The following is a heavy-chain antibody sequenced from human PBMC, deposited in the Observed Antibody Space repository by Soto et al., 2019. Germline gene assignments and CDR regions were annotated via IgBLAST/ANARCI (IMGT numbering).Heavy chain of an antibody. CDR3: ATDLYSGYDPWDCYRDV. V-gene: IGHV1-18*01. D-gene: IGHD5-12*01. J-gene: IGHJ6*03. CDR2: ISAYNGNT. CDR1: GYTFTSYG. Sequence: QVQLVQSGAEVKKPGASVKVSCKASGYTFTSYGISWVRQAPGQGLEWMGWISAYNGNTNYAQKLQGKVTRTTDTSTSTAYMEMWSLRPDDTAVDYCATDLYSGYDPWDCYRDVWGKGTTVTASS.